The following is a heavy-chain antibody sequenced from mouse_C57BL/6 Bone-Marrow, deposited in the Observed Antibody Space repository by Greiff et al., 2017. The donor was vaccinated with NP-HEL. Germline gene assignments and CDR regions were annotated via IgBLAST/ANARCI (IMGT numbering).Heavy chain of an antibody. V-gene: IGHV7-3*01. CDR1: GFTFTDYY. Sequence: EVKLMESGGGLVQPGGSLSLSCAASGFTFTDYYMSWVRQPPGKALEWLGFIRNKANGYTTEYSASVKGRFTISRDNSQSILYLQMNALRAEDSATYYCARSPITTVVDYYAMDYWGQGTSVTVSS. CDR2: IRNKANGYTT. CDR3: ARSPITTVVDYYAMDY. J-gene: IGHJ4*01. D-gene: IGHD1-1*01.